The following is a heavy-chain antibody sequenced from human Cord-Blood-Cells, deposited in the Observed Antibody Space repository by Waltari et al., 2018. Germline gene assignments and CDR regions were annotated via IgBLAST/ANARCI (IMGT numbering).Heavy chain of an antibody. CDR2: IYYSGST. J-gene: IGHJ4*02. Sequence: QLQLQESGPGLVKPSETLSLTCTVSGGSISSSSYYWGWIRQPPGKGLEWIGSIYYSGSTYYNPSLKSRVTISVDTSKNQFSLKLSSVTAADTAVYYCARLRDFWSGYLDYWGQGTLVTVSS. CDR3: ARLRDFWSGYLDY. CDR1: GGSISSSSYY. V-gene: IGHV4-39*01. D-gene: IGHD3-3*01.